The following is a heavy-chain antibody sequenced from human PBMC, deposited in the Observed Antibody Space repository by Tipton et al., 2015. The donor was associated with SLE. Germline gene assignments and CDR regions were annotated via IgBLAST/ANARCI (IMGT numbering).Heavy chain of an antibody. J-gene: IGHJ4*02. CDR3: ARRPVGSTLDY. CDR1: GGRIRNSPYY. D-gene: IGHD1-26*01. V-gene: IGHV4-39*07. Sequence: TLSLTCHVAGGRIRNSPYYWAWIRQPRGKRLEWIGSVFDTGYTAYNPSLKSRVTISVDTSKNQFSLRLSSVTAADTAVYYCARRPVGSTLDYWGQGTLVTVSS. CDR2: VFDTGYT.